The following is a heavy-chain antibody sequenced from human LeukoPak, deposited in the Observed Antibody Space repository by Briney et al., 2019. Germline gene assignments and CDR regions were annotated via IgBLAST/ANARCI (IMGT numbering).Heavy chain of an antibody. D-gene: IGHD5-18*01. CDR1: GFAFSDYS. J-gene: IGHJ4*02. CDR3: ARVHRGYSYGRLDY. CDR2: ISSSDNTI. V-gene: IGHV3-48*02. Sequence: GSLRLSCAASGFAFSDYSMNWVRQAPGKGLEWVSYISSSDNTIHYADSVKGRFTISRDNAKNSLYLEMNSLRDEDTAVYYCARVHRGYSYGRLDYWGQGTLVTVSS.